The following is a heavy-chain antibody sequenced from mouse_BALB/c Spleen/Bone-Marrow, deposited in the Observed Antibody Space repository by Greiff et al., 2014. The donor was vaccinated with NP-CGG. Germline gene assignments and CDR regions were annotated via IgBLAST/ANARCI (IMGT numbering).Heavy chain of an antibody. CDR3: ARGNYGFSFYYAMDY. CDR1: GFTFSSFG. J-gene: IGHJ4*01. V-gene: IGHV5-17*02. Sequence: EVKVEESGGGLVQPGGSRKLSCAASGFTFSSFGMHWVRQAPEKGLEWVAYISSGSSTIYYADTVKGRFTISRDNPKSTLFLQMTSLRSEDTAMYYCARGNYGFSFYYAMDYWGQGTSVTVSS. CDR2: ISSGSSTI. D-gene: IGHD1-1*01.